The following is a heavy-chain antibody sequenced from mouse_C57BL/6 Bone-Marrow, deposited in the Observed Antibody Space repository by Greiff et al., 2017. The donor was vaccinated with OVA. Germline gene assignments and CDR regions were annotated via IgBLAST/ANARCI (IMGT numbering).Heavy chain of an antibody. CDR1: GYTFTSYW. D-gene: IGHD1-1*01. Sequence: QVQLQQPGAELVKPGDSVKLSCKASGYTFTSYWMHWVKQRPGQGLEWIGMIHPNSGSTNYNEKFKSKATLTVDKSSSTAYMQLSSLTSEDSAVYYCARRDYGSSWYFDVWGTGTTVTVSS. V-gene: IGHV1-64*01. CDR3: ARRDYGSSWYFDV. CDR2: IHPNSGST. J-gene: IGHJ1*03.